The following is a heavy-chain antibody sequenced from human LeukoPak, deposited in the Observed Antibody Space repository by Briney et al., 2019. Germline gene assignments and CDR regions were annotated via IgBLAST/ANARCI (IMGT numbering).Heavy chain of an antibody. CDR1: GGSISSSSYY. CDR3: ARQDDMITFGGVIADFDY. D-gene: IGHD3-16*02. CDR2: IYYSGST. Sequence: PSETLSLTCTVSGGSISSSSYYWGWIRQPPGKGPEWIGSIYYSGSTYYNPSLKSRVTISVDTSKNQFSLKLSSVTAADTAVYYCARQDDMITFGGVIADFDYWGQGTLVTVSS. V-gene: IGHV4-39*01. J-gene: IGHJ4*02.